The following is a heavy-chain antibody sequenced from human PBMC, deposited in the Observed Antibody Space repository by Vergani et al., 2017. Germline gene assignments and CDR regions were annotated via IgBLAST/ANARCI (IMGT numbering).Heavy chain of an antibody. V-gene: IGHV3-48*02. J-gene: IGHJ5*02. CDR1: GFPFSSYS. Sequence: EVQLVESGGGLVQPGGSLRLSCAASGFPFSSYSMNWVRQAPGKGLEWVSYISSSSSTIYYADSVKGRFTISRDNAKNSLYLQMNSLRDEDTAVYYCARNRREYFGGDCYSLGWFDPWGQGTLVTVSS. CDR3: ARNRREYFGGDCYSLGWFDP. CDR2: ISSSSSTI. D-gene: IGHD2-21*01.